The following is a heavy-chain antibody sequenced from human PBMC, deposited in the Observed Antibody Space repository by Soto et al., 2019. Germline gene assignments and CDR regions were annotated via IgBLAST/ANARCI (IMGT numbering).Heavy chain of an antibody. CDR2: IWYDGSNK. Sequence: GGSLRLSCAASGFTFSSYGMHWVRQAPGKGLEWVAVIWYDGSNKYYADSVKGRFTISRDNSKNTLYLQMNSLRAEDTAVYYCAGMDYYGSGSVWGQGTMVTVSS. CDR1: GFTFSSYG. J-gene: IGHJ3*01. D-gene: IGHD3-10*01. CDR3: AGMDYYGSGSV. V-gene: IGHV3-33*01.